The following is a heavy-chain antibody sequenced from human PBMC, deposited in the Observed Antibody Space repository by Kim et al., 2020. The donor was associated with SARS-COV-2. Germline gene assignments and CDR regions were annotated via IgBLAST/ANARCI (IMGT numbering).Heavy chain of an antibody. CDR2: IYYSGST. CDR1: GGSISSYY. CDR3: AREPGDSSGPFDP. V-gene: IGHV4-59*13. Sequence: SETLSLTCTVSGGSISSYYWSWIRQPPGKGLEWIGYIYYSGSTNYNPSLKSRVTISVDTSKNQFSLKLSSVTAADTAVYYCAREPGDSSGPFDPWGQGTLVTVSS. J-gene: IGHJ5*02. D-gene: IGHD6-19*01.